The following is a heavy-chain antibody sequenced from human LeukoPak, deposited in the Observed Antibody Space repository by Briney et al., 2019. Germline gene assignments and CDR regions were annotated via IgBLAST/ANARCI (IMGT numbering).Heavy chain of an antibody. CDR3: ARPEGSIVVVPAATEYYFDY. D-gene: IGHD2-2*01. J-gene: IGHJ4*02. CDR1: GYTFTDYY. CDR2: INPNSGGT. V-gene: IGHV1-2*06. Sequence: ASVKVSCKASGYTFTDYYTHWVRQAPGQGLEWMGRINPNSGGTNYAQKFQGRVTMTRDTSISTAYMELSNLRSDDTAVYYRARPEGSIVVVPAATEYYFDYWGQGTLVTVSS.